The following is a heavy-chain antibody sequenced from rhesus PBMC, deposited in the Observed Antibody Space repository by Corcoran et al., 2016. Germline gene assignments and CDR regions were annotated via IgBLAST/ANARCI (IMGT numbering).Heavy chain of an antibody. Sequence: QVQLQESGPGLVKPSETLSLTCSFSGYSISRGYGWSWIRQPPGNGLEWIGYIGGRPGNTNYNPSTHVRVTISKDTSNNRFSRKLNSVTAADTAVYYCARGGDSYGLDSWGQGVVVTVSS. CDR3: ARGGDSYGLDS. CDR2: IGGRPGNT. J-gene: IGHJ6*01. CDR1: GYSISRGYG. V-gene: IGHV4-127*01. D-gene: IGHD3-34*01.